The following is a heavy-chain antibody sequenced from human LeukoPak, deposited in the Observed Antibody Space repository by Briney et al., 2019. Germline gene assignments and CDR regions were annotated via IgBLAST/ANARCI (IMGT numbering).Heavy chain of an antibody. V-gene: IGHV4-59*12. D-gene: IGHD3-3*01. CDR1: GGSISSYY. J-gene: IGHJ4*02. CDR2: IYYSGST. Sequence: SETLSLTCTVSGGSISSYYWSWIRQPPGKGLEWIGYIYYSGSTYYNPSLKSRVTISVDRSKNQFSLKLSSVTAADTAVYYCARVRSGYYTDYFDYWGQGTLVTVSS. CDR3: ARVRSGYYTDYFDY.